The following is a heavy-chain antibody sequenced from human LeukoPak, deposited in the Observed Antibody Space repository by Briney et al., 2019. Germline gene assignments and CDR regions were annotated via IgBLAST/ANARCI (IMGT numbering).Heavy chain of an antibody. D-gene: IGHD3-22*01. CDR1: GDSFSSNSAA. CDR2: TYYRSKWYN. Sequence: SQTLSLTCALSGDSFSSNSAAWNWLRQSPSRGLEWLGRTYYRSKWYNDYAVSVKSRITINPDTSKNQFSLQLNSVTPEDTAVYYCATSSGRKPTYYFDYWGQGTLVTVSS. J-gene: IGHJ4*02. V-gene: IGHV6-1*01. CDR3: ATSSGRKPTYYFDY.